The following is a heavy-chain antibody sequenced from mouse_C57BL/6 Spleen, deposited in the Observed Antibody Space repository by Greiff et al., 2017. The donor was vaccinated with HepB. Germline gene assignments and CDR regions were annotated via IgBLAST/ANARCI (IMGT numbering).Heavy chain of an antibody. CDR1: GYTFTDYY. CDR2: IYPGSGNT. V-gene: IGHV1-76*01. J-gene: IGHJ4*01. Sequence: QVQLQQSGAELVRPGASVKLSCKASGYTFTDYYINWVKQRPGQGLEWIARIYPGSGNTYYNEKFKGKATLTAEKSSSTAYMQLSSLTSEDSAVYFCARSEPSWTMDYWGQGTSVTVSS. CDR3: ARSEPSWTMDY.